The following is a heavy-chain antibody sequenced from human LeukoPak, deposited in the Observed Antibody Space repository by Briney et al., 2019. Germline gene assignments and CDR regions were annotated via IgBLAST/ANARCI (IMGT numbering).Heavy chain of an antibody. CDR2: IYPGDSDT. CDR1: GYSFTSYW. V-gene: IGHV5-51*01. J-gene: IGHJ4*02. D-gene: IGHD4-17*01. CDR3: ATYTVTSRYFDY. Sequence: PGESLKISCQGPGYSFTSYWIGWVRQLPGKGLEWMGIIYPGDSDTRYSPSFQGQVTISADKSISTAYLQWSSLKASDTAMYYCATYTVTSRYFDYWGQGTLVTVSS.